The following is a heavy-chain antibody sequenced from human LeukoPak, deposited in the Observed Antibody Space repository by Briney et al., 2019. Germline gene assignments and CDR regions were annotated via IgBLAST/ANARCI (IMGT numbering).Heavy chain of an antibody. V-gene: IGHV4-59*01. Sequence: SESLCLTCTVSVGTISSYYCGWIRHPPGKGREWIGYIYYSGSTNYNPSLKSRVTISVDTSKNQFSLKLSSVTAADTAVYYCARVRGGDDAFDIWGQGTMVTVSS. D-gene: IGHD7-27*01. CDR3: ARVRGGDDAFDI. CDR2: IYYSGST. J-gene: IGHJ3*02. CDR1: VGTISSYY.